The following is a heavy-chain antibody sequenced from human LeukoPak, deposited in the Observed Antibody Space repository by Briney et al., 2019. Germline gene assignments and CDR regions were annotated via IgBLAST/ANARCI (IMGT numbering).Heavy chain of an antibody. V-gene: IGHV1-69*05. J-gene: IGHJ4*02. CDR1: GGTFSSYA. D-gene: IGHD5-18*01. Sequence: GASVKVSCKASGGTFSSYAISWVRQAPGQGLEWIGRIIPIFGTANYAQKFQGRVTITTDESTSTAYMELSSLRSEDTAVYYCARSFGGYSYGADYWGQGTLVTVSS. CDR3: ARSFGGYSYGADY. CDR2: IIPIFGTA.